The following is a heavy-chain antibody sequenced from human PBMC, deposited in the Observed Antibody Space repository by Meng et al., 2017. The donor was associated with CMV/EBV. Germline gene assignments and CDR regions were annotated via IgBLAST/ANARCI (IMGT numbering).Heavy chain of an antibody. CDR3: ARQMRDDSSGWYAVDY. D-gene: IGHD6-19*01. Sequence: GGSLRLSCKGSGYSFTSYWIGWVRQMPGKGLEWMGIIYPGDSDTRYSPSFQGQVTISADKSISTAYLQWSSLKASDTAMYYCARQMRDDSSGWYAVDYWGQGTLVTVSS. V-gene: IGHV5-51*01. J-gene: IGHJ4*02. CDR1: GYSFTSYW. CDR2: IYPGDSDT.